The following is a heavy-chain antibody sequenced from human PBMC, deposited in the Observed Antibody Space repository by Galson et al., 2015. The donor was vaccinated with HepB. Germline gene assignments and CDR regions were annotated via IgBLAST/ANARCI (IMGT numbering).Heavy chain of an antibody. Sequence: SLRLSCAASGFTFSGYWMHWVRQAPGKGLVWVSRINNDGRSISYADSVKGRFTISRDNAKNTLYLQMNSLRAEDTAGYYCARWGNSYGPDYSYYYMDVWGKGTTVTVSS. CDR1: GFTFSGYW. CDR3: ARWGNSYGPDYSYYYMDV. V-gene: IGHV3-74*01. CDR2: INNDGRSI. D-gene: IGHD5-18*01. J-gene: IGHJ6*03.